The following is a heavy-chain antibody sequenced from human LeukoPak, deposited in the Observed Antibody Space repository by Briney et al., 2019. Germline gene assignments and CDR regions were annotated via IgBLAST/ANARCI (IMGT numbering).Heavy chain of an antibody. CDR1: GYTFTSYD. D-gene: IGHD3-22*01. V-gene: IGHV1-8*01. J-gene: IGHJ4*02. Sequence: ASVKVSCKASGYTFTSYDINWVRQATGQGLEWMGWMNPNSGNTGYAQKFQGRVTMTRNTSISTAYMELSSLRSEDTAVYYCALHFGYDSSGYHNRFTDYWGQGTLVTVSS. CDR3: ALHFGYDSSGYHNRFTDY. CDR2: MNPNSGNT.